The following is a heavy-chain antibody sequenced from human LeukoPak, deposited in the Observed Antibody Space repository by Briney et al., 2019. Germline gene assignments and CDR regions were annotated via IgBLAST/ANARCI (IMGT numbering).Heavy chain of an antibody. CDR3: ARGPSSSGYGNFDY. CDR2: ISSSGNSR. CDR1: GFILSNYR. V-gene: IGHV3-48*04. Sequence: GGSLRLSCAASGFILSNYRMNWVRQAPGKGLEWVSYISSSGNSREYADSVKGRFTISRDNARDSLHLQMNSLRVEDTAVYYCARGPSSSGYGNFDYWGQGTLVTVSS. J-gene: IGHJ4*02. D-gene: IGHD5-12*01.